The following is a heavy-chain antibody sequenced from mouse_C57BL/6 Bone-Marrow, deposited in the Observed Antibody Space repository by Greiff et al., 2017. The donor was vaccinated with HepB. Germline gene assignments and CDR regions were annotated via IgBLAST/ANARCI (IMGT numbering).Heavy chain of an antibody. CDR1: GYALTNYL. J-gene: IGHJ2*01. CDR3: ARGGYSFDY. CDR2: INPGSGGT. Sequence: QVQLQQSGAELVRPGTSVKVSCKASGYALTNYLIEWVKQRPGQGLEWIGVINPGSGGTNYNEKFKGKATLTADKSSSTAYMQLSSLTSEDSAVYFCARGGYSFDYWGQGTTLTVSS. V-gene: IGHV1-54*01.